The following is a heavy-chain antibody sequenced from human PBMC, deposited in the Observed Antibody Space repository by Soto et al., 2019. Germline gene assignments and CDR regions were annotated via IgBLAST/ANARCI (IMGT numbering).Heavy chain of an antibody. CDR3: ERYPYDILTGYYIYYYYGMDV. CDR2: MNANSGNT. Sequence: ASVKVSCKASGYTFTSYDINWVRQATGQGLEWMGWMNANSGNTGYAQKFQGRVTMTRNTSISTAYMELSSLRSEDTAVYYCERYPYDILTGYYIYYYYGMDVWGQGTTVTVSS. D-gene: IGHD3-9*01. V-gene: IGHV1-8*02. J-gene: IGHJ6*02. CDR1: GYTFTSYD.